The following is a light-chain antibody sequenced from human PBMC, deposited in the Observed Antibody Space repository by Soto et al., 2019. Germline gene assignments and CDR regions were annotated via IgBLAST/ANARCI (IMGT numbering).Light chain of an antibody. CDR2: DAS. V-gene: IGKV1-5*01. J-gene: IGKJ2*01. CDR1: QSFTGM. CDR3: QQYHSYST. Sequence: DIQMTQSPSTLSASVGDRVTITCRASQSFTGMLAWYQQKPGKAPKLLIYDASTLESGVPSRFSGSGSGTEFTLTIRRLQPDDFANYYCQQYHSYSTFGQGTKLEIK.